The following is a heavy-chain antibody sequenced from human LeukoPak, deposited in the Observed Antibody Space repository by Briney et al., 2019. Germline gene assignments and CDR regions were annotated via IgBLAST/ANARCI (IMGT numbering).Heavy chain of an antibody. D-gene: IGHD3-10*01. V-gene: IGHV3-48*03. CDR1: GFTFSTYE. CDR2: ISSSGSII. J-gene: IGHJ4*02. CDR3: ARVRVGGYYFDY. Sequence: GGSLRLSCAASGFTFSTYEMNWVRQTPGKGLEWVSYISSSGSIIFYADSVKGRFTISRDNAKNSLYLQMNSLRGEDTAVYYCARVRVGGYYFDYWGQGTLVTVSS.